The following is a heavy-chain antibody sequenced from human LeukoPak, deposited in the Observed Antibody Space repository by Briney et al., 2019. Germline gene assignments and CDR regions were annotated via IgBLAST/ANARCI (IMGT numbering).Heavy chain of an antibody. CDR2: IHNSGSI. CDR1: GDSVSSKY. D-gene: IGHD4-17*01. J-gene: IGHJ6*03. CDR3: ARGDGVYQQYYYYMDV. Sequence: SETLSLSCTVAGDSVSSKYWTWIRQPPGKGLEWIAYIHNSGSIKYNPSLKSRVTISIDTSKKQISLRLDSVTAADTAVYFCARGDGVYQQYYYYMDVWGEGTTVTVSS. V-gene: IGHV4-59*02.